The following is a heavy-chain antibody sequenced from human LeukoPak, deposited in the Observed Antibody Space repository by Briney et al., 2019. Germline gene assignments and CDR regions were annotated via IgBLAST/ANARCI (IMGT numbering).Heavy chain of an antibody. J-gene: IGHJ4*02. Sequence: SETLSLTCTVSGGSISSSSYYWGWIRQPPGKGLEWIGSIYYSGSTNYNPSLKSRVTISVDTSKNQFSLKLSSVTAADTAVYYCARDPYGDYQGSYFDYWGQGALVTVSS. CDR2: IYYSGST. CDR1: GGSISSSSYY. CDR3: ARDPYGDYQGSYFDY. V-gene: IGHV4-39*07. D-gene: IGHD4-17*01.